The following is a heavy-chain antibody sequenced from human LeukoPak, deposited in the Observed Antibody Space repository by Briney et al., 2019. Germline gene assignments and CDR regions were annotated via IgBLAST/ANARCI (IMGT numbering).Heavy chain of an antibody. CDR1: GDSVSSNSAS. J-gene: IGHJ3*02. Sequence: SQTLSLTCAISGDSVSSNSASWTWLRQSPSRGLEWLGRTYFRSRWYNDYAVSVKSRITINPDTSKNQFSLHLDSVTPEDTAVYYCARSDEYSFARSAFDIWGQGTMHTLSS. CDR2: TYFRSRWYN. V-gene: IGHV6-1*01. CDR3: ARSDEYSFARSAFDI. D-gene: IGHD6-6*01.